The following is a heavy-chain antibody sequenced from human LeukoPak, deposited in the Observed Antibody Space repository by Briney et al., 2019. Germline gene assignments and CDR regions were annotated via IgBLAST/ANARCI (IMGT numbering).Heavy chain of an antibody. CDR1: GGSVSSGSYY. CDR2: IYYSGST. Sequence: SETLSLTCTVSGGSVSSGSYYWSWIRQPPGKGLEWIGYIYYSGSTNYNPSLKSRVTISVDTSKNQFSLKLSSVIAADTAVYYCARLHTTVTTYYFDYWGQGTLVTVSS. V-gene: IGHV4-61*01. CDR3: ARLHTTVTTYYFDY. J-gene: IGHJ4*02. D-gene: IGHD4-17*01.